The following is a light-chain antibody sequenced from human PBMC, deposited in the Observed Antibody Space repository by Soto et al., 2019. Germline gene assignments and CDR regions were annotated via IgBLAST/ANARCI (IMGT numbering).Light chain of an antibody. CDR1: QGIRSY. Sequence: AIRIIQYPSSFSASTGDRVTITCRASQGIRSYLAWDQKKPGKAHKLLRYKASTLQSGFPSRFSGSASGTEFTLTISSLQPDDFATYYCQQYNRYSPWTFGQGTKVDIK. CDR2: KAS. V-gene: IGKV1-8*01. CDR3: QQYNRYSPWT. J-gene: IGKJ1*01.